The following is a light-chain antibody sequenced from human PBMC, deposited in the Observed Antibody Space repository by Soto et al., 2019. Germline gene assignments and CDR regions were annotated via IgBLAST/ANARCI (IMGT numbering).Light chain of an antibody. CDR1: QSISNY. Sequence: DIQMTPSPSSLSASVGDRVTITCRASQSISNYLNWYQQKPGKAPKLLMYAASSLHSGVPSRFGRSGSGTDFTITINSLQPADFATYYCQQSYSTPLTFGQGTKVEIK. V-gene: IGKV1-39*01. CDR3: QQSYSTPLT. CDR2: AAS. J-gene: IGKJ1*01.